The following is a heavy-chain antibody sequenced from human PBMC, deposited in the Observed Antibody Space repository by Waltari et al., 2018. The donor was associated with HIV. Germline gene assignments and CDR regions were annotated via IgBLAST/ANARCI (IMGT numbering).Heavy chain of an antibody. CDR2: IYPGESDV. V-gene: IGHV5-51*01. D-gene: IGHD3-10*01. CDR3: ARQPANPYNRNYGVWYFDL. J-gene: IGHJ2*01. Sequence: EVQLVQSGAEVKKPGESLKISCKGSGYSFNTYWIGWVRQMPGKGRECMGFIYPGESDVRYSPSFQGQVTIPADKSISTAYLQWNSLKASDTAMYYCARQPANPYNRNYGVWYFDLWGRGTLVTVSS. CDR1: GYSFNTYW.